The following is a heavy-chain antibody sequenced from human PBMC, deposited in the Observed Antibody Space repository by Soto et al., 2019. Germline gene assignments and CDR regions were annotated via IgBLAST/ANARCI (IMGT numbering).Heavy chain of an antibody. D-gene: IGHD2-15*01. J-gene: IGHJ6*03. CDR3: ARVVAVSPRYYYYYYMDV. CDR2: IYYSGST. Sequence: SETLSLTCTVSGGSISSYYWSWIRQPPGKGLEWIGYIYYSGSTNYNPSLKSRVTISVDTSKNQFSLKLSSVTAADTAVYYCARVVAVSPRYYYYYYMDVWGKGTTVTVSS. CDR1: GGSISSYY. V-gene: IGHV4-59*01.